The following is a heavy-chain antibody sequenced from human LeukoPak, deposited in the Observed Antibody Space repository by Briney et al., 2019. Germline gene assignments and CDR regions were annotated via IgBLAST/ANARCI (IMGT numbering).Heavy chain of an antibody. CDR3: AKVGIQNNPQRAFDY. CDR1: GFTFSSYA. V-gene: IGHV3-23*01. D-gene: IGHD6-25*01. CDR2: ISGDGGDT. J-gene: IGHJ4*02. Sequence: QPGGSLRLSCAASGFTFSSYAMNWVRQAPGKGLEWVSTISGDGGDTHYADSVKGRFTISRDNSKNTLYLQMNSLRAEDTAVYYCAKVGIQNNPQRAFDYWGQGTLVTVSS.